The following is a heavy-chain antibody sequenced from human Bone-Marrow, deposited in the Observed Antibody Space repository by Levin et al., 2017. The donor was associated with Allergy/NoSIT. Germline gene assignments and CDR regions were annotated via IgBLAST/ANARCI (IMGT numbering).Heavy chain of an antibody. CDR1: GFTFSSDS. CDR3: ARDSGYWYFDV. D-gene: IGHD7-27*01. V-gene: IGHV3-21*01. CDR2: ISSSSAYI. Sequence: GGSLRLSCEVSGFTFSSDSMNWVRQAPGKGLEWVACISSSSAYITYADSVKGRFTISRDNAKKSLYLQMDSLRVDDTAVYYCARDSGYWYFDVWGRGTLVTVSS. J-gene: IGHJ2*01.